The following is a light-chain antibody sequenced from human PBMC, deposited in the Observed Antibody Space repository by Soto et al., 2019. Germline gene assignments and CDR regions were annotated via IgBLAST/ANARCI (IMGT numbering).Light chain of an antibody. CDR3: FSYDSSLSGYV. CDR2: GNS. J-gene: IGLJ1*01. V-gene: IGLV1-40*01. CDR1: SSNIGAGYD. Sequence: QSVLTLPPSVSGAPGQRVTISCTGSSSNIGAGYDVHWYQQLPGTAPKLLIYGNSNRPSGVPDRFSGSKSGTSVSLAITGREAEDEGDYYCFSYDSSLSGYVFGAGTKLTVL.